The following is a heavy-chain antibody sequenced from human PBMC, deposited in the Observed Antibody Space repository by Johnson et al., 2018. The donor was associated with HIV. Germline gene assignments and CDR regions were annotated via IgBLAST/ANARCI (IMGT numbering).Heavy chain of an antibody. CDR3: AKDESDAFEI. V-gene: IGHV3-30-3*01. CDR1: GFTFSSYA. J-gene: IGHJ3*02. Sequence: QVQLVESGGGVVQPGRSLRLSCAASGFTFSSYAMHWVRQAPGKGLEWVAVITYDGSNKYYADSVKGRFTISRDNSKNSLYLQMNSLRAGDTAVYCCAKDESDAFEIWGQGTMVTVSS. CDR2: ITYDGSNK.